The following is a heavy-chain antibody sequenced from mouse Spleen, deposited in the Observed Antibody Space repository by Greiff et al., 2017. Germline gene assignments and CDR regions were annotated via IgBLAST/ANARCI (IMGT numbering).Heavy chain of an antibody. V-gene: IGHV3-6*01. CDR1: GYSITSGYY. Sequence: EVQLQESGPGLVKPSQSLSVTCSVTGYSITSGYYWNWIRQFPGNKLEWMGYISYDGSNNYNPSLKNRISITRDTSKNQFFLKLNSVTTEDTATYYCARDDLYYYAMDYWGQGTSVTVSS. CDR2: ISYDGSN. D-gene: IGHD6-2*01. J-gene: IGHJ4*01. CDR3: ARDDLYYYAMDY.